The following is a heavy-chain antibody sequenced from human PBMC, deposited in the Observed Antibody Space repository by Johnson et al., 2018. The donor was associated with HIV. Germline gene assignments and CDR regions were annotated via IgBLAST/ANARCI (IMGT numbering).Heavy chain of an antibody. CDR2: IYSGGST. V-gene: IGHV3-66*02. Sequence: MQLVESGGGLVQPGGSLRLSCAASGFTVSSNYMSWVRQAPGKGLKWVSVIYSGGSTYYADSVKGRFTISRDNSKNTVYLQMNSLRVEDTAVFYCARGGGCGGDCYSGYDAFDIWGQGTMVTV. CDR1: GFTVSSNY. J-gene: IGHJ3*02. CDR3: ARGGGCGGDCYSGYDAFDI. D-gene: IGHD2-21*01.